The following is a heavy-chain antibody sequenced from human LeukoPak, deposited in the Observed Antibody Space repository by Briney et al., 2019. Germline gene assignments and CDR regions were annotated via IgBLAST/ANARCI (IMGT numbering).Heavy chain of an antibody. CDR2: ISSSGGTI. J-gene: IGHJ3*01. CDR3: VRDQPGGLIVNGAFDV. CDR1: GFIFSHYY. Sequence: NSGGSLRLSCAASGFIFSHYYMGWIRQAPGKGLEWLSYISSSGGTILYADSVKGRVTISRDNAKKSLYLQVNSLRPEDTAVYYCVRDQPGGLIVNGAFDVWGQGTMVTVSS. V-gene: IGHV3-11*01. D-gene: IGHD3-16*02.